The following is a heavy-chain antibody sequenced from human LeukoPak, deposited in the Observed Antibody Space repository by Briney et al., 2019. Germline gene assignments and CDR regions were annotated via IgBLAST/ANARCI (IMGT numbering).Heavy chain of an antibody. J-gene: IGHJ5*02. CDR2: IYPGDSDI. V-gene: IGHV5-51*01. Sequence: GESLQISCKGSGYRFTDYWIGWVRQLPGKGLEWMGIIYPGDSDIKYSPSFEGQVTISADKSVNTAYLQWSSLKASDTAMYYCATSYYYGPGTFPNWFDPWGQGTLVTVSS. CDR3: ATSYYYGPGTFPNWFDP. CDR1: GYRFTDYW. D-gene: IGHD3-10*01.